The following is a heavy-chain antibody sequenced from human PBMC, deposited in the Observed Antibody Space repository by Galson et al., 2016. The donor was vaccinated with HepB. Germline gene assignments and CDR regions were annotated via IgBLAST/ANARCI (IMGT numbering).Heavy chain of an antibody. D-gene: IGHD4-17*01. CDR2: IYYTGNT. CDR3: ARFASTVTFNWFDP. V-gene: IGHV4-59*01. CDR1: GGSISTYY. Sequence: SETLSLTCTVSGGSISTYYWSWTRQPPGKGLEWIGYIYYTGNTNYNPSLKSRVTISVDTSKNQFSLKLTSVTAADTAVHYCARFASTVTFNWFDPWGQGTLVTVSS. J-gene: IGHJ5*02.